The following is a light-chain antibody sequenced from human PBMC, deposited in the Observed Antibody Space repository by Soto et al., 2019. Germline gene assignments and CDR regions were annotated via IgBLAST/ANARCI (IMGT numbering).Light chain of an antibody. V-gene: IGKV4-1*01. CDR3: HQYYSAQYT. CDR1: QSLLDTSNNKNY. J-gene: IGKJ2*01. Sequence: DIVMTKSPDSLAVSLGERATINCKSSQSLLDTSNNKNYVAWYQQKPGQPPKLLIYWASARQSGVPDRFSGGGSGTDFVLTISNLQAEDVAVYYCHQYYSAQYTFGQGTKLEI. CDR2: WAS.